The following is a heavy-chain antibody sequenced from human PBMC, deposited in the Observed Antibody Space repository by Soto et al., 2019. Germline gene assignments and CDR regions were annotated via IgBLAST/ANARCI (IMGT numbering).Heavy chain of an antibody. CDR1: GGSISSGGYY. J-gene: IGHJ6*02. Sequence: SETLSLTCTVSGGSISSGGYYWSWIRQHPGKGLEWIGYIYYSGSTYYNPSLKSRVTISVDTSKNQFSLRLSSVTAADTAVYYCARDRYSSGWGDSRTKNYYYYGMDVWGQGTTVTVSS. V-gene: IGHV4-31*03. CDR2: IYYSGST. CDR3: ARDRYSSGWGDSRTKNYYYYGMDV. D-gene: IGHD6-19*01.